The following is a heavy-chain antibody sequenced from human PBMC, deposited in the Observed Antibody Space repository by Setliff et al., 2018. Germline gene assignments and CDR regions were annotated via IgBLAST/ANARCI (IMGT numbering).Heavy chain of an antibody. CDR3: ARDNTMVGATDY. D-gene: IGHD1-26*01. Sequence: TSETLSLTCTVSGDSISNYYWNWIRQPAGKGLEWIGRLHTSGSIDYNPSLKSRVTISVDTSKNQFSLRLRSVTAADTAVYFCARDNTMVGATDYWGLGTLVTVSS. V-gene: IGHV4-4*07. CDR2: LHTSGSI. CDR1: GDSISNYY. J-gene: IGHJ4*02.